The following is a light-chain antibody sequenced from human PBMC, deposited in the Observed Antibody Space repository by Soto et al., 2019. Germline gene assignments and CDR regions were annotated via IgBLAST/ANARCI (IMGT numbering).Light chain of an antibody. V-gene: IGLV2-18*02. CDR1: SSDFSSYNR. CDR3: CSYEGSFIHV. CDR2: EVN. Sequence: QSVLTQPPSVSGSPGQSVTSSCAGTSSDFSSYNRVSWYQRPPGTGPKLIIYEVNKRPSGVPDRFSGSKSGNTASLTISGLQADDEADYYCCSYEGSFIHVFESGTKVTVL. J-gene: IGLJ1*01.